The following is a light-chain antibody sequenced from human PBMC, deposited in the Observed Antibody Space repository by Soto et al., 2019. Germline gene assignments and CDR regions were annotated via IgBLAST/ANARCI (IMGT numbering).Light chain of an antibody. CDR3: QHYSNWPPT. CDR1: ESVHRN. Sequence: EMVMTQSPATLSVSPGERVTLSCRASESVHRNLAWYQQQPCQGPSLLIYYASTRATGVPDRFTGSGSGTEFTLPISSLQSEDFGVYHCQHYSNWPPTFGPGTKVEIK. V-gene: IGKV3-15*01. CDR2: YAS. J-gene: IGKJ3*01.